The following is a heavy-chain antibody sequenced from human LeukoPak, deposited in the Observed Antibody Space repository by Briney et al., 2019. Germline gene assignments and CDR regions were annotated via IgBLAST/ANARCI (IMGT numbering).Heavy chain of an antibody. J-gene: IGHJ4*02. V-gene: IGHV3-23*01. Sequence: GGSLRLSCAASGFTFSSYAMSWVRQAPGKGLEWVSSMSGNGGSTYYADSVKGRFTISRDNSENTVYLQINRLRAEDTAVYYCAKDRAYDLLTGSSTYFDFWGQGTLVTVSS. CDR1: GFTFSSYA. CDR3: AKDRAYDLLTGSSTYFDF. D-gene: IGHD3-9*01. CDR2: MSGNGGST.